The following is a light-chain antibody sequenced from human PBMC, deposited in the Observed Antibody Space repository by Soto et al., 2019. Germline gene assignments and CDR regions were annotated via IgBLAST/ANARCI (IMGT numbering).Light chain of an antibody. Sequence: ALTQPASVSGSPGQSITISCTGTSSDVGGYNYVSWYQQHPGKAPKLMIYEVSNRPSGVSNRFSGSKSGNTASLTISGLQAEDEADYYCSSYTSSSTVVFGGGTKVTVL. V-gene: IGLV2-14*01. CDR1: SSDVGGYNY. CDR3: SSYTSSSTVV. J-gene: IGLJ2*01. CDR2: EVS.